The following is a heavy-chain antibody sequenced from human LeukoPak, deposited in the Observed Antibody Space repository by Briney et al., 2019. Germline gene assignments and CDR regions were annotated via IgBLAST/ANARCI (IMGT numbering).Heavy chain of an antibody. J-gene: IGHJ6*03. CDR1: GYSFIDYY. Sequence: ASVKVSCKAAGYSFIDYYMHWVRQAPGQGLEWMGRINPNSGDTNYAQKFQVRVTMTRDTSISTAYMELSRLRSDDTAVYYCARDLPDCSGGSCSYFYYYMDVWGKGTTVTVPS. V-gene: IGHV1-2*06. CDR3: ARDLPDCSGGSCSYFYYYMDV. D-gene: IGHD2-15*01. CDR2: INPNSGDT.